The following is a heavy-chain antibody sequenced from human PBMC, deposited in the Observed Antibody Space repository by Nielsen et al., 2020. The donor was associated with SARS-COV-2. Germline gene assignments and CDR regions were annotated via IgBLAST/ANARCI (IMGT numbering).Heavy chain of an antibody. J-gene: IGHJ4*02. Sequence: GGSLRLSCKGSGYSFTSYWIGWVRQMPGKGLEWMGIIYPGDSDTRYSPSFQGQVTISADKSISTAYLQWSSLKASDTAMYYCARIMQITMVRGVIITRYFDYWGQGTLVTVSS. V-gene: IGHV5-51*01. CDR2: IYPGDSDT. CDR1: GYSFTSYW. D-gene: IGHD3-10*01. CDR3: ARIMQITMVRGVIITRYFDY.